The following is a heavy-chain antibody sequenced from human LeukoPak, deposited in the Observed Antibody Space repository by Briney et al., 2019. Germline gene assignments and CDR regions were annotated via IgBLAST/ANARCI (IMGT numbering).Heavy chain of an antibody. J-gene: IGHJ4*02. Sequence: GWSLRLSCAVSGFTFSRSWMHWVRQAPGKGLVWVSHIKTDGSTTAYADSVKGRFAISRDNAKNTLYLQMNSLRAEDTGVYYCARGNQQLPRSTPDYWGQGTLVTVSS. V-gene: IGHV3-74*01. D-gene: IGHD2-2*01. CDR1: GFTFSRSW. CDR2: IKTDGSTT. CDR3: ARGNQQLPRSTPDY.